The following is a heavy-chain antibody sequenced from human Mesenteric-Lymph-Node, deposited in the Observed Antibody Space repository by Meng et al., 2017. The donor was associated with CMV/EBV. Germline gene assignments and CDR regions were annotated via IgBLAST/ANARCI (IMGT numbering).Heavy chain of an antibody. J-gene: IGHJ5*02. CDR1: YTFTGYF. CDR3: ARGLGSYTSSPSWFDP. V-gene: IGHV1-2*02. CDR2: TNPNSGAT. D-gene: IGHD6-6*01. Sequence: YTFTGYFLHWVRQAPGQGLEWMGWTNPNSGATNYAQKFQGRVTVTRDTSISTAYMELNSLRSDDTAVYYCARGLGSYTSSPSWFDPWGQGTLVTVSS.